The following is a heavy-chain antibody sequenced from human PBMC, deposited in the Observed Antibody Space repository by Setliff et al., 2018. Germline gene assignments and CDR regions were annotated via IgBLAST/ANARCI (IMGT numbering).Heavy chain of an antibody. D-gene: IGHD6-25*01. V-gene: IGHV1-69*06. CDR3: ARAAGSLTSDEYFHH. CDR2: IILIFDRT. CDR1: GGTFGDYG. Sequence: SVKVSCKASGGTFGDYGITWVRQAPGQGLEWMGGIILIFDRTKYAQKFQGRDTITADKSTSTAYMELSSLKSEDTAVYYCARAAGSLTSDEYFHHWGQGTLVTVSS. J-gene: IGHJ1*01.